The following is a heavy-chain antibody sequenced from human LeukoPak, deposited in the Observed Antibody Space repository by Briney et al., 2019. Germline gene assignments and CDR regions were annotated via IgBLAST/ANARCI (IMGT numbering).Heavy chain of an antibody. J-gene: IGHJ4*02. CDR3: ARVYCGGGFCDSGFDF. CDR1: GFTFSSYA. Sequence: PGGSLRLSCAASGFTFSSYAMSWVRQAPGKGLEWVSYISGSGDIIFYADSVKGRFTISRDNAKNSLYLQMNSLRDEDTAVYYCARVYCGGGFCDSGFDFWGQGTLVTVSS. V-gene: IGHV3-23*01. CDR2: ISGSGDII. D-gene: IGHD2-15*01.